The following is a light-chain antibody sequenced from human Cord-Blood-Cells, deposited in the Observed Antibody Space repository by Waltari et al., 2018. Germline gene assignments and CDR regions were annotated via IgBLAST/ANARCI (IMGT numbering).Light chain of an antibody. CDR3: QQSYSTPWT. CDR2: AAS. Sequence: DLQLTQSPSSLSASVGDSVTITCRASQSMSSYLNWYQQKPGKAPKLLIYAASSLQSGVPSRFSGSGSGTDFTLTISSLQPEDFATYYCQQSYSTPWTFGQGTKVEIK. CDR1: QSMSSY. V-gene: IGKV1-39*01. J-gene: IGKJ1*01.